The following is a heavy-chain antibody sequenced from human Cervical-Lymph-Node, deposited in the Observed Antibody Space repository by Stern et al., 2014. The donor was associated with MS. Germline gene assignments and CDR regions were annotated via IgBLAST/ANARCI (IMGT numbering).Heavy chain of an antibody. J-gene: IGHJ4*02. CDR3: AREKTTVTTGFDY. D-gene: IGHD4-17*01. Sequence: QLVQSGGGVVQPGRSLRLSCAASGFTFSSYAMHWVRQAPGKGLEWVAVISYDGSNKYYADSVKGRFTISRDNSKNTLYLQMNSLRAEDTAVYYCAREKTTVTTGFDYWGQGTLVTVSS. CDR1: GFTFSSYA. CDR2: ISYDGSNK. V-gene: IGHV3-30-3*01.